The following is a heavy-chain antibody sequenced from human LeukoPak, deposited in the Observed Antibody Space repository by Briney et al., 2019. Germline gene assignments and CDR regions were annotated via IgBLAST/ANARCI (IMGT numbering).Heavy chain of an antibody. V-gene: IGHV4-4*02. J-gene: IGHJ4*02. CDR3: ARGMLRGLAPVFLDY. Sequence: TTSETLSLTCAVSGGSISSSNWWSWVRQPPGKGLEWIGEIYHSGSTNYNPSLKSRVTISVDKSKNQFSLKLSSVTAADTAVYYCARGMLRGLAPVFLDYWGQGTLVTVSS. D-gene: IGHD3-10*01. CDR2: IYHSGST. CDR1: GGSISSSNW.